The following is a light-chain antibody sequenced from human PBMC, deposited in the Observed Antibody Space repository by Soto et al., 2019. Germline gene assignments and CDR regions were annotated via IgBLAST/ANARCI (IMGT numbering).Light chain of an antibody. Sequence: IVMTQSPATLPVSPGERATLSCRTSQSVNSHLAWYQHKPGQAPRLLIYGASSRATGIPTRFSGSGSGTEFTLTIDSLQSEDFAVYYCQQYNNWPRLTFGGGTKVEIK. CDR1: QSVNSH. J-gene: IGKJ4*01. CDR3: QQYNNWPRLT. CDR2: GAS. V-gene: IGKV3-15*01.